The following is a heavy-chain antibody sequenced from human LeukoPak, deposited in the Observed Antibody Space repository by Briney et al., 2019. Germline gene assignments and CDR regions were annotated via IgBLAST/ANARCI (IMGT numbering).Heavy chain of an antibody. J-gene: IGHJ4*02. CDR1: GDSVSSNSAA. CDR3: ARDLAGFGGYSYGMVDY. Sequence: RSQTLSLTCAISGDSVSSNSAAWNWIRQSPSRGLEWLGRTYYRSEWHNDYAVSVKSRIIISPDTSKNQLSLQLKSVTPEDTAVYYCARDLAGFGGYSYGMVDYWGQGTLVTVSS. V-gene: IGHV6-1*01. CDR2: TYYRSEWHN. D-gene: IGHD5-18*01.